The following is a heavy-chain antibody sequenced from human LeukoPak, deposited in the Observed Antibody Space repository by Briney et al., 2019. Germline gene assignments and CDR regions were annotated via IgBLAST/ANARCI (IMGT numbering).Heavy chain of an antibody. CDR1: GFTFIRYL. Sequence: AGSLTHLRAACGFTFIRYLMHWVRQAPGKGLMWVSRISPDGSTTLYADSVKGRFTFSRDNAKNTLYLQMNSLGAEDTAVYYCTAVLSSNRYNLCDYWAQGTLVTVSS. CDR3: TAVLSSNRYNLCDY. D-gene: IGHD6-13*01. V-gene: IGHV3-74*03. CDR2: ISPDGSTT. J-gene: IGHJ4*02.